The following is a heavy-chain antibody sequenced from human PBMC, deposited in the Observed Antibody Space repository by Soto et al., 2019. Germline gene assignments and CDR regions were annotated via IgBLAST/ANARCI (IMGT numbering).Heavy chain of an antibody. D-gene: IGHD6-19*01. CDR1: GGSISSSSYY. CDR3: ARLGIAVAGLY. Sequence: QLQLQESGPGLVKPSETLSLTCTVSGGSISSSSYYWGWIRQPPGKGLEWIGSIYYSGSTYYNPSLKSRVPXPXXPSKNPFALKLGSVTAADTAVSYCARLGIAVAGLYWGQGTLVTVSS. CDR2: IYYSGST. V-gene: IGHV4-39*01. J-gene: IGHJ4*02.